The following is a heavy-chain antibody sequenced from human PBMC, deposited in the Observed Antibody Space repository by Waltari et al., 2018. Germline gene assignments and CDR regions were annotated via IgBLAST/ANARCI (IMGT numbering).Heavy chain of an antibody. CDR3: ARDQRIGYGPWYYYMDV. V-gene: IGHV3-72*01. CDR2: TRNKANSYTT. D-gene: IGHD5-18*01. J-gene: IGHJ6*03. Sequence: EVQLVESGGGLVQPGGSLRLSCAASGFTFSDHYMDWVRQAPGKGLEWVGRTRNKANSYTTEYAASVKGRFTISRDDSKNSLYLQMNSLKTEDTAVYYCARDQRIGYGPWYYYMDVWGKGTTVTVSS. CDR1: GFTFSDHY.